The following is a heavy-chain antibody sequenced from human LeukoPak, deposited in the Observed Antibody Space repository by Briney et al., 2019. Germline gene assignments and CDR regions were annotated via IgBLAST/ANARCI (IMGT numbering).Heavy chain of an antibody. CDR1: GGSISSYD. J-gene: IGHJ4*02. D-gene: IGHD3-22*01. Sequence: SETLSLTCTISGGSISSYDWSWIRQPVGKGLEWIARMYTSGSTKNNPSLKSRVTMSVDTSKNQFSLKLSSVTAADTAVYYCARGGYYYDSSGYSLDYWGQGTLVTVSS. CDR2: MYTSGST. CDR3: ARGGYYYDSSGYSLDY. V-gene: IGHV4-4*07.